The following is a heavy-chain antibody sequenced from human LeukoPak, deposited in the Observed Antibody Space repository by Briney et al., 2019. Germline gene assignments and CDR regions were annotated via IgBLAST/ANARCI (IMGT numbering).Heavy chain of an antibody. V-gene: IGHV3-23*01. J-gene: IGHJ4*02. CDR1: GFTFSSYA. D-gene: IGHD4-17*01. Sequence: GGSLRLSCAASGFTFSSYAMTWVRQAPGKGLEWVSTIINSGATTYYADSVKGRFTISRDNSKNTLDLQMNSLRAENTAAYYCAKDVHGDYGGLDYWGQGTLVTLSS. CDR2: IINSGATT. CDR3: AKDVHGDYGGLDY.